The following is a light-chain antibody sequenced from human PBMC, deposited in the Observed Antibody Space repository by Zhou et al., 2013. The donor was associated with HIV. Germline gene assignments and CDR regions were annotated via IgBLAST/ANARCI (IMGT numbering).Light chain of an antibody. CDR2: DVS. J-gene: IGKJ2*01. CDR3: QQYDTFPYT. Sequence: AIQLTQSPSSLSAYVGDRVTITCRASQGISSALAWYQQKPGKAPKLLIYDVSSLESGVPSRFSGSGSGTDFTLTISSLQREDFATYYCQQYDTFPYTFGRGPSWRS. V-gene: IGKV1-13*02. CDR1: QGISSA.